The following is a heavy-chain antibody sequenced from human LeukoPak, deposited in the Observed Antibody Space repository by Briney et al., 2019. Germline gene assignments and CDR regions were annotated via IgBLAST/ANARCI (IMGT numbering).Heavy chain of an antibody. CDR3: ARGGGNDYKYNAFDI. V-gene: IGHV3-48*03. J-gene: IGHJ3*02. CDR1: GFTFSSHE. CDR2: ISSSGSSK. Sequence: GGSLRLSCAASGFTFSSHEMNWVRQAPGKGLEGVSYISSSGSSKYYADSVKGRFTISRDNAKNSLYLKMNSLRAEDTAVYYCARGGGNDYKYNAFDIWGQGTMVTVSS. D-gene: IGHD4-11*01.